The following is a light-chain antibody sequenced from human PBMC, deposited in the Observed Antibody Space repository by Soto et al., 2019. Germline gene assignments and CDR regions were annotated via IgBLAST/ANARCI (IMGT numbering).Light chain of an antibody. CDR3: SSYRSSSTYV. V-gene: IGLV2-14*01. CDR1: SSDVGGYNY. Sequence: QSALTQPASVSGSPGQSITISCTGTSSDVGGYNYVSWYQQHPGKAPKLMIYEVSNRPSGVSTRFSGSKSANTASLTISGLQAEDEADYYCSSYRSSSTYVFGTGTKVTVL. CDR2: EVS. J-gene: IGLJ1*01.